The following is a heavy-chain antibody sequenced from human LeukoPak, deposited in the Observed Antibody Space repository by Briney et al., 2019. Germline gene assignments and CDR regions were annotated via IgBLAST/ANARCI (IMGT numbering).Heavy chain of an antibody. CDR1: GGSFSGYY. CDR3: ARGLRYDSSGYYDDY. V-gene: IGHV4-34*01. Sequence: PSETLSLTRAVYGGSFSGYYWSWIRQPPGKGLEWIGEINHSGSTNYNPSLKSRVTISVDRSKNQFSLKLSSVTAADTAVYYCARGLRYDSSGYYDDYWGQGTLVTVSS. D-gene: IGHD3-22*01. J-gene: IGHJ4*02. CDR2: INHSGST.